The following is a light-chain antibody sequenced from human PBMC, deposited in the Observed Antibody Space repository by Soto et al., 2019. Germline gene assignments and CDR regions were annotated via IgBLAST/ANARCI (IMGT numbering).Light chain of an antibody. CDR2: GAS. J-gene: IGKJ5*01. V-gene: IGKV3-15*01. CDR1: QSISSN. CDR3: QQYNYWYT. Sequence: EILMQQSQATLSKPTGERPTLSCRASQSISSNLAWYQQKPGQAPRLLIYGASTRATGIPARFSGSGSGTEFTLTISSLQSEDFAVYYCQQYNYWYTFGQGTRLEIK.